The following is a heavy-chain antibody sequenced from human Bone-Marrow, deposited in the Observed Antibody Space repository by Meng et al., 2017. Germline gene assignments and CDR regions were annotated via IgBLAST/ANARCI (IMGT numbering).Heavy chain of an antibody. CDR1: CGSFSDYY. Sequence: QGQLQQWGARLLKPSGTLSLTCVVSCGSFSDYYWSWIRQPPGKGLEWIGEINHSGSTNYNPSLESRATISVDTSQNNLSLKLSSVTAADTAMYYCARDEDISAAGKLFGDYWGQGTLVTVSS. D-gene: IGHD6-13*01. J-gene: IGHJ4*02. CDR3: ARDEDISAAGKLFGDY. V-gene: IGHV4-34*01. CDR2: INHSGST.